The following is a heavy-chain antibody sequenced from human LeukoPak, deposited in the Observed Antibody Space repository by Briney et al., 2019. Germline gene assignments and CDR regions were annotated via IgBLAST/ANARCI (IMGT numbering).Heavy chain of an antibody. CDR1: GFTFSSYS. J-gene: IGHJ4*02. Sequence: GGPLRLSCAASGFTFSSYSMNWVRQAPGKGLEWVANIKQDGSEKYYVDSVKGRFTISRDNAKNSLYLQMNSLRAEDTAVYYCARDCSSSTSCYDYWGQGTLVTVSS. CDR2: IKQDGSEK. CDR3: ARDCSSSTSCYDY. D-gene: IGHD2-2*01. V-gene: IGHV3-7*01.